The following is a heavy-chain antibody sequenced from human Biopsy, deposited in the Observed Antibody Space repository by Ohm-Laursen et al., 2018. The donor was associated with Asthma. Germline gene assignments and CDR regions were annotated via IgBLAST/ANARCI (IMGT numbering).Heavy chain of an antibody. CDR3: ARDPSYFDPSVEGWHL. Sequence: SVKVSCKGSRDIFSSYGFSWVRQAPGQGLEWMGGIIPISLTPSYARRFRGRVTISADEYTRTAYMELSSLRSEDAAVYYCARDPSYFDPSVEGWHLWGQGTMVTVSS. CDR1: RDIFSSYG. J-gene: IGHJ3*01. V-gene: IGHV1-69*13. D-gene: IGHD3-22*01. CDR2: IIPISLTP.